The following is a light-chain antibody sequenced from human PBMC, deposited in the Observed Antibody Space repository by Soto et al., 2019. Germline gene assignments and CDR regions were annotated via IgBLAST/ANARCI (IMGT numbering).Light chain of an antibody. CDR3: QRYGNSPRWT. CDR2: GAS. J-gene: IGKJ1*01. CDR1: QSVSSSY. V-gene: IGKV3-20*01. Sequence: IVLTQSPGTLSLSPWERATLSCRTSQSVSSSYLAWYQQRPGQAPRLLIYGASSRATGTPDRFSGSGSGTNITLTISRLEPEDFAVYECQRYGNSPRWTFGQGTKVDIK.